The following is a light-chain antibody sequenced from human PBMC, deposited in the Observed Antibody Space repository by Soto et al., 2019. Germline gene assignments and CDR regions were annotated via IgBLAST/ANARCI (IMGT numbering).Light chain of an antibody. CDR3: QQHYNWPLT. Sequence: EIVLTQSPATLSSSPGERATLSCRASQSIDTYLAWYQQKPGQAPRLLIYDASDRATGIPARFSGSGSGTAFTLTISGLEPEDFALYYCQQHYNWPLTFGGGTKVDIK. V-gene: IGKV3-11*01. J-gene: IGKJ4*01. CDR1: QSIDTY. CDR2: DAS.